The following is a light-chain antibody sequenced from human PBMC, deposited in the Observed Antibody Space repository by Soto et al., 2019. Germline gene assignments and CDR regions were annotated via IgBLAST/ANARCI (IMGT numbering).Light chain of an antibody. J-gene: IGKJ4*01. CDR1: QSINNN. V-gene: IGKV3-15*01. CDR3: QQYNNWPPGT. CDR2: GAS. Sequence: EIVLTQSPATLSVAPGERATLSYRASQSINNNLAWYQQKPGQAPRLLIYGASTRATGIPARFSGSGSGTEFTLTIRSLQSEDFAVYYCQQYNNWPPGTFGGGTTGDIK.